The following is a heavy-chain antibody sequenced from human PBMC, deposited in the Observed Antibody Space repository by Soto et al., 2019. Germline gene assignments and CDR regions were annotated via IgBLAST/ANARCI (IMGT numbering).Heavy chain of an antibody. CDR1: GFTFSSYA. D-gene: IGHD3-22*01. V-gene: IGHV3-30-3*01. CDR2: ISYDGSNK. CDR3: ARAWWDSSGYYLPVIY. J-gene: IGHJ4*02. Sequence: GGSLRLSCAASGFTFSSYAMHWVRQAPGKGLEWVAVISYDGSNKYYADSVKGRFTISRDNSKNTLYLQMNSLRAEDTAVYYCARAWWDSSGYYLPVIYWGQGTLVTVSS.